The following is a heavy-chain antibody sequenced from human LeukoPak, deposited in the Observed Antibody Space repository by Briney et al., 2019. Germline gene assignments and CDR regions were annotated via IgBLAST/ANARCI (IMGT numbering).Heavy chain of an antibody. J-gene: IGHJ6*03. D-gene: IGHD3-10*01. CDR3: AKVAKLPSITMIRGVRGHHYMDV. CDR1: GLTFSSYG. V-gene: IGHV3-23*05. Sequence: GGTLRLSCVASGLTFSSYGMSWVRQAPGKGLEWVSSISGRGTSTFYADSVKGRFTISRDNSKNTLYLQMNSLRAEDTAVYYCAKVAKLPSITMIRGVRGHHYMDVWGKGTTVTISS. CDR2: ISGRGTST.